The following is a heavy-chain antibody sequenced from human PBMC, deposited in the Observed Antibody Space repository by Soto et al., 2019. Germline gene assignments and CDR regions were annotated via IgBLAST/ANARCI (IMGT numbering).Heavy chain of an antibody. J-gene: IGHJ4*02. Sequence: SETLSLPCIVSGGSISSHYWNWIRQPPGKGLEWIGYIFYSGSTNYNPSLKSRVTISVDTSKNHFSLKLSSVTAADTAVYYCAREGSGWRNFDYWGQGTLVTVSS. V-gene: IGHV4-59*11. CDR2: IFYSGST. CDR1: GGSISSHY. CDR3: AREGSGWRNFDY. D-gene: IGHD6-19*01.